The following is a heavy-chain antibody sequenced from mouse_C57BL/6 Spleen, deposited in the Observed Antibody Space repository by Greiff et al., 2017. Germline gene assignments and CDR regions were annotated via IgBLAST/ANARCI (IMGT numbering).Heavy chain of an antibody. V-gene: IGHV1-55*01. Sequence: VQLKQPGAELVKPGASVKMSCKASGYTFTSYWITWVKQRPGQGLEWIGDLYPGSGSTNYNEKFQSKATLTVDTSSSTAYMQLSSLTSEDSAVYYCARRGDYGSSCVDWYFDVWGTGTTVTVSS. D-gene: IGHD1-1*01. CDR1: GYTFTSYW. CDR3: ARRGDYGSSCVDWYFDV. CDR2: LYPGSGST. J-gene: IGHJ1*03.